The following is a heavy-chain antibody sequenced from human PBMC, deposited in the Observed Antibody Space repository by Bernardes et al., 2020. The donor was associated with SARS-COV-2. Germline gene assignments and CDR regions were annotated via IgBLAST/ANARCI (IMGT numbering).Heavy chain of an antibody. CDR2: IYPGDSDT. CDR3: ARRRYGDFGVDV. J-gene: IGHJ6*02. CDR1: DYTFTHYW. D-gene: IGHD4-17*01. V-gene: IGHV5-51*01. Sequence: GASLKISGKGSDYTFTHYWIGWVRQMPGKGLEWMGIIYPGDSDTKYSPSFQGRVTISADKSVNTAYLQWSSLKASDTAIYYCARRRYGDFGVDVWGQGTTVTVSS.